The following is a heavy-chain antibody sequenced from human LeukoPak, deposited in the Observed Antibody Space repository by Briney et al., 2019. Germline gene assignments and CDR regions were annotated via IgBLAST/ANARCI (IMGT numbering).Heavy chain of an antibody. CDR3: ARVQQSVVRFYFDS. CDR1: GFSAGGYW. Sequence: GGSLRLSCAASGFSAGGYWMSWVRQAPGKGLEWVAIIKYDGSAKRYVDSVKGRFTISRDNVQNSLYLELNMLRSDDTAVYYCARVQQSVVRFYFDSWGQGTLVTVSS. V-gene: IGHV3-7*01. J-gene: IGHJ4*02. CDR2: IKYDGSAK. D-gene: IGHD2-2*01.